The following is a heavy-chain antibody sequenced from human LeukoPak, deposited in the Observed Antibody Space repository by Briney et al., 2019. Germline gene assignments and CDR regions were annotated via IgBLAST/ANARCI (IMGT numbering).Heavy chain of an antibody. V-gene: IGHV3-66*01. CDR2: IYSGGTT. D-gene: IGHD4-11*01. J-gene: IGHJ4*02. Sequence: GGSLRLSCAASGFTVSSNYMSWVRQAPGKGLEGVSLIYSGGTTYYADSVKGRFTISRDNSKNTLYLQMNSLRAEDTAVYYCAKDDLDPTVTTPDVDYWGQGTLVTVSS. CDR3: AKDDLDPTVTTPDVDY. CDR1: GFTVSSNY.